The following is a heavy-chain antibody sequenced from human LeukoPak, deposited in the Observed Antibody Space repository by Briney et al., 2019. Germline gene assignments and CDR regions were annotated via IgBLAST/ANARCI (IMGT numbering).Heavy chain of an antibody. J-gene: IGHJ3*01. CDR2: INHSGST. Sequence: SETLSLTCAVCGGSFSGYYWSWIRQPPGGGLEGIGEINHSGSTNYNPSLKSRVTLSVDTSRNQFSLKLSSVTAADTAVYYCARGRHCSAGSCYLARVRGDWGQGTMVTVSS. D-gene: IGHD2-15*01. CDR3: ARGRHCSAGSCYLARVRGD. V-gene: IGHV4-34*01. CDR1: GGSFSGYY.